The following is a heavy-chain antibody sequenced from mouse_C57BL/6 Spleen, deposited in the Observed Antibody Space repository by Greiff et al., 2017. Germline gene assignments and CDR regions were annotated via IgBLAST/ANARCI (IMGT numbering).Heavy chain of an antibody. CDR3: ARGFTTVVPYFDY. V-gene: IGHV1-19*01. D-gene: IGHD1-1*01. J-gene: IGHJ2*01. CDR2: INPYNGGT. Sequence: EVQLQQSGPVLVKPGASVKMSCKASGYTFTDYYMNWVKQSHGKSLEWIGVINPYNGGTSYNQKFKGKATLTVDKSSSTAYMELNSLTSEDSAVYYCARGFTTVVPYFDYWGQGTTLTVSS. CDR1: GYTFTDYY.